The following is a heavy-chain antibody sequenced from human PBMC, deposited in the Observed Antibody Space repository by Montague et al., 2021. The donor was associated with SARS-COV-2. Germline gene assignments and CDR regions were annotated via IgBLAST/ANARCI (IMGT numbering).Heavy chain of an antibody. CDR3: ARAQGITMIVVVIGAFDF. CDR1: GGSISSGGYY. D-gene: IGHD3-22*01. Sequence: TLSLTCTVSGGSISSGGYYWSWIRQHPGKGLEWIGYIHNSGSTYYNPSLKSRVTISVDTSKNQFSLKLSSVTAADTAVYYCARAQGITMIVVVIGAFDFWGQGTMVTVSS. V-gene: IGHV4-31*03. CDR2: IHNSGST. J-gene: IGHJ3*01.